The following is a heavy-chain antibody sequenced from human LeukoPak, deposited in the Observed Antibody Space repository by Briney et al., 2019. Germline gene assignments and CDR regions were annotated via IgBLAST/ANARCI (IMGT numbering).Heavy chain of an antibody. CDR1: GFTFSSYA. CDR3: ARGNFGDAFDI. CDR2: ISSNGGST. Sequence: GGSLRLSCAASGFTFSSYAMHWVRQAPGKGLEYVSAISSNGGSTYYANSVKGRFTISRDNSKNTLYLQMGSLRAEDMAVYYCARGNFGDAFDIWGQGTMVTVSS. V-gene: IGHV3-64*01. J-gene: IGHJ3*02. D-gene: IGHD1-7*01.